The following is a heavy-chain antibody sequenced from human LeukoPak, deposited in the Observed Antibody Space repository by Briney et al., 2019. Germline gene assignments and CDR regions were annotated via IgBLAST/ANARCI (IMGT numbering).Heavy chain of an antibody. Sequence: QPGGSLRLSCAASGFTFSSYAVHWVRQAPGKGLEWVAVISYDGSNKYYADSVKGRFTISRDNSKNTLYLQMNSLRAEDTAVYYCAYDLRYWGQGTLVTVSS. D-gene: IGHD3-3*01. CDR3: AYDLRY. V-gene: IGHV3-30*04. CDR1: GFTFSSYA. CDR2: ISYDGSNK. J-gene: IGHJ4*02.